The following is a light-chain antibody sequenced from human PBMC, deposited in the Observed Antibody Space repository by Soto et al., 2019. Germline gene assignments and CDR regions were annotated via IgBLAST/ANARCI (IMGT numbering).Light chain of an antibody. J-gene: IGLJ2*01. V-gene: IGLV1-47*01. CDR3: GGWDDSLSGPV. Sequence: QSVLTQPPSASGTPGQRVNISFSGSSSNIGSNYVYWYRQFPGTAPKLLIQRNNQRPSGVPARFSGSKSGTSASLAISGLRSEDEAEYYCGGWDDSLSGPVFGGGTKLTVL. CDR2: RNN. CDR1: SSNIGSNY.